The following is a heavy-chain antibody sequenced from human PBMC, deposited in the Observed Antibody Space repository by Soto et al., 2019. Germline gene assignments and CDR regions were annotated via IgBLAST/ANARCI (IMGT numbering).Heavy chain of an antibody. CDR3: EKDKESWCLRSTIDY. V-gene: IGHV3-30*04. D-gene: IGHD2-15*01. CDR1: GFTFSSYA. Sequence: GGSLRLSCAASGFTFSSYAMHWVRQAPGKGLEWVSVISYDASNKYYADSVKGRFTISRDNAKNTLYLEMNSLRAEDTAVYYCEKDKESWCLRSTIDYWGQGTQVTVSS. J-gene: IGHJ4*02. CDR2: ISYDASNK.